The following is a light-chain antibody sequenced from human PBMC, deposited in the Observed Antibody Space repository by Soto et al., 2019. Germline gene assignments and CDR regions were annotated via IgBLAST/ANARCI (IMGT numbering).Light chain of an antibody. CDR1: QRISTH. CDR3: QQSSNTRCT. Sequence: DIERTHSPSSLSASVGDRVIITCRASQRISTHLNWYQQKPGKAPKLLIYAASSLQSGVPSRFSGSGSGTHFTITISTRQREDFETYYCQQSSNTRCTFCKGNKVEI. CDR2: AAS. V-gene: IGKV1-39*01. J-gene: IGKJ1*01.